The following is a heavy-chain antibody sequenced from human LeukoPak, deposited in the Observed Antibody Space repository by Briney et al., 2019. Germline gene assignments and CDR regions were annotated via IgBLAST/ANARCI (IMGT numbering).Heavy chain of an antibody. D-gene: IGHD1-26*01. CDR2: INEDGSEK. CDR1: GFTFSRYW. J-gene: IGHJ4*02. CDR3: ARDTGKTVGTGNYVPYFDY. Sequence: GGSLRLSCVASGFTFSRYWMSWVRQAPGKGLEWVGNINEDGSEKVYEDSVRGRFTITRDNAENSVFLQMHSLTAEDTAVDYCARDTGKTVGTGNYVPYFDYWGQGSLVTVSS. V-gene: IGHV3-7*01.